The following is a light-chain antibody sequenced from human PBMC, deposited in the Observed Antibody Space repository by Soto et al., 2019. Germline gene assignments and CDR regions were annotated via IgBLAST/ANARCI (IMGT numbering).Light chain of an antibody. V-gene: IGKV1-6*01. CDR1: QAIRTA. Sequence: IQLTQSPSSLSASVGDRVTITCLASQAIRTALGWYQQKPGKVPKLLIYAASTLQSGVPSRFSGSGSGTDFTLTISSLQPEDFATYYCLLDFRYFWAFGQGTKVDIK. J-gene: IGKJ1*01. CDR2: AAS. CDR3: LLDFRYFWA.